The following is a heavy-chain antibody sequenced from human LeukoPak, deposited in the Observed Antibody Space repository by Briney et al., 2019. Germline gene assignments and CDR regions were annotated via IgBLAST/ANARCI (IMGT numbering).Heavy chain of an antibody. V-gene: IGHV1-2*02. Sequence: ASVKVSCKASGYXFTGYYIHWVRQAPGQGLEWMGWINPNSGGTNYAQKFQGRVTMTRDTSISTAYMELSRLRSDDTAVYYCARDGDIVVVPAAFDYWGQGTLVTVSS. D-gene: IGHD2-2*01. CDR3: ARDGDIVVVPAAFDY. J-gene: IGHJ4*02. CDR1: GYXFTGYY. CDR2: INPNSGGT.